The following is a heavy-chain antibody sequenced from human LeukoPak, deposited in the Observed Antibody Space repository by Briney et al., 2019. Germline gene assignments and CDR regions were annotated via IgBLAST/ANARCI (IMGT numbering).Heavy chain of an antibody. CDR3: ANYYDDIGYTFDY. CDR1: GFTFSIYA. J-gene: IGHJ4*02. Sequence: GGSLRLSCAASGFTFSIYAMSWVRQAPGKGLEWVSCISGSGSSTYYADSLKGRFTISRDNSKNTLYLQMNSLRAEDAAIYYCANYYDDIGYTFDYWGQGTLVTVSS. CDR2: ISGSGSST. D-gene: IGHD3-22*01. V-gene: IGHV3-23*01.